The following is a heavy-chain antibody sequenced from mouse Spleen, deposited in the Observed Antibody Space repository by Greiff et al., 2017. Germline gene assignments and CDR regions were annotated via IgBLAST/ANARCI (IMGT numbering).Heavy chain of an antibody. J-gene: IGHJ1*01. Sequence: EVQLQQSGAELVRPGASVKLSCTASGFNIKDDYMHWVKQRPEQGLEWIGWIDPENGDTEYASKFQGKATITADTSSNTAYLQLSSLTSEDTAVYYCTRGNQRYFDVWGAGTTVTVSS. CDR1: GFNIKDDY. V-gene: IGHV14-4*01. CDR3: TRGNQRYFDV. D-gene: IGHD2-1*01. CDR2: IDPENGDT.